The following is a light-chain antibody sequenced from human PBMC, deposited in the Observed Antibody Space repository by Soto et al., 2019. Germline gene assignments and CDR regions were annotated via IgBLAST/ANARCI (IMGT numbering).Light chain of an antibody. Sequence: EVVLTQSPATLSLSPGERATLSCRASQSVSVYLAWYQQRPGQAPRLLIYDAIHRATGIPARFSGSGSGTDFTLTISGLEPEDFAVYYCQQRSNWSPPYTFGQGTKLEIK. CDR3: QQRSNWSPPYT. J-gene: IGKJ2*01. CDR1: QSVSVY. CDR2: DAI. V-gene: IGKV3-11*01.